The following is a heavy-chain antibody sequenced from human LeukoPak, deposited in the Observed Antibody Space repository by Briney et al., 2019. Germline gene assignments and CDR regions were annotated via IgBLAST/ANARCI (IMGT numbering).Heavy chain of an antibody. D-gene: IGHD3-10*01. V-gene: IGHV4-39*02. Sequence: PSETLSLTCTVSGGSISSDSSYWDWIRQPPGKGLEWIGAIYYTGRTDYNPSLKSRVTISIDTSKNDFSLRLTSVTAADTAVYSCARRNVPGGGNWFDLWGQGTLVSVSS. CDR1: GGSISSDSSY. CDR2: IYYTGRT. J-gene: IGHJ5*02. CDR3: ARRNVPGGGNWFDL.